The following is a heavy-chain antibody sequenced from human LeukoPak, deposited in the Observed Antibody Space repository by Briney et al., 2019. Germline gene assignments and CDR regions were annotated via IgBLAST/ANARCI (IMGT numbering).Heavy chain of an antibody. CDR1: GGSISSGSYY. D-gene: IGHD3-16*02. J-gene: IGHJ6*03. Sequence: SETLSLTCTVSGGSISSGSYYWSWIRQPPGKGLEWIGYIYYSGSTNYNPSLKSRVTISVDTSKNQFSLKLSSVTAADTAVYYCARYTYSYPRYYMDVWGKGTTVTVSS. CDR3: ARYTYSYPRYYMDV. CDR2: IYYSGST. V-gene: IGHV4-61*01.